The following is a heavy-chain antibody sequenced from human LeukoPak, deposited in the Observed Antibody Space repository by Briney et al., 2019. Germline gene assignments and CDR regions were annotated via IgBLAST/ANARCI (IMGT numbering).Heavy chain of an antibody. V-gene: IGHV5-51*01. J-gene: IGHJ5*02. D-gene: IGHD3-16*01. Sequence: AESLKISCKGSGYSFTNYWIGWVRQMPGKGLEWMGIIYPGDSDTRYSPSFQGQVTISADKSTSTAYLQWSSLEASDTAIYYCARRCETGMLTYSWFDPWGQGTLVTVSS. CDR3: ARRCETGMLTYSWFDP. CDR1: GYSFTNYW. CDR2: IYPGDSDT.